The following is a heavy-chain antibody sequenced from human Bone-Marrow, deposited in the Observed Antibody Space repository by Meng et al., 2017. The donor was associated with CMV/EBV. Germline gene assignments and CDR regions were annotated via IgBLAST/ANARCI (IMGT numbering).Heavy chain of an antibody. J-gene: IGHJ3*02. Sequence: SETLSLTCAISGDSVSSNSAAWNWIRQSPSRGLEWLGRTYYRSKWYNDYAVSVKSRITINPDTSKNQFSLQLNSVTPEDTAVYYCAREWGFNYYDSSGYYLSDAFDIRGQGTMVTVSS. CDR3: AREWGFNYYDSSGYYLSDAFDI. V-gene: IGHV6-1*01. CDR1: GDSVSSNSAA. D-gene: IGHD3-22*01. CDR2: TYYRSKWYN.